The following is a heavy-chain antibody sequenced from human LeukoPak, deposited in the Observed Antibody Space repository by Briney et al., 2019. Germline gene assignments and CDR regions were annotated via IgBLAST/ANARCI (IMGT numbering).Heavy chain of an antibody. CDR2: FDPEDSET. CDR3: ALRTSPYS. Sequence: GASLKVSCKVSGYSLTELAMHWVRQAPGKGLEWMGGFDPEDSETIYAQKFQGRVTMTEDTSTDTAYMDLSSLTSEDTAVYYCALRTSPYSWGQGTLVTVSS. CDR1: GYSLTELA. J-gene: IGHJ4*02. V-gene: IGHV1-24*01.